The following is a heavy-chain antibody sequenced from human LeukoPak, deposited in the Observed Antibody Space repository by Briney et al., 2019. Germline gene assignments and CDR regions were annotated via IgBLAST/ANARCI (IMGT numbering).Heavy chain of an antibody. J-gene: IGHJ4*02. D-gene: IGHD3-22*01. CDR3: ARDRGYYVFDY. CDR2: VKPDGSEK. CDR1: GFTFSSYW. Sequence: GGSLRLSCAASGFTFSSYWMTWVRQAPGKGLEWVAHVKPDGSEKSYVDSVKGRFTISRDNAQNSLYLQMYSLRAEDTAVYYCARDRGYYVFDYWGQGTLVTVSS. V-gene: IGHV3-7*01.